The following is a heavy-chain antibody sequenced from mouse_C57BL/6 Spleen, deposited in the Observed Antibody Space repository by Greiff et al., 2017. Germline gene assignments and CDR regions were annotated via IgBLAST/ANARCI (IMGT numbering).Heavy chain of an antibody. CDR1: GFTFSSYA. D-gene: IGHD1-1*01. Sequence: LVESGGGLVKPGGSLKLSCAASGFTFSSYAMSWVRQTPEKRLEWVATISDGGSYTYYPDNVKGRFTISRDNAKNNLYLQMSHLKSEDTAMYYCARHYYYGSSYRYFDVWGTGTTGTVSS. CDR2: ISDGGSYT. CDR3: ARHYYYGSSYRYFDV. J-gene: IGHJ1*03. V-gene: IGHV5-4*03.